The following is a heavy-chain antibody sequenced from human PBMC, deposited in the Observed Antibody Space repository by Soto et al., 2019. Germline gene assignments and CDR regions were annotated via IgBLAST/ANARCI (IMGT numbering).Heavy chain of an antibody. Sequence: GASVKVSCKASGYTFTGYYMHWVRQAPGQGLEWMGWINPNSGGTNYAQKFQGGVTMTRDTSISTAYMELSRLRSDDTAVYYCARPYYYDSSGYYYFDYWGQGTLVTVSS. D-gene: IGHD3-22*01. CDR1: GYTFTGYY. CDR3: ARPYYYDSSGYYYFDY. V-gene: IGHV1-2*02. CDR2: INPNSGGT. J-gene: IGHJ4*02.